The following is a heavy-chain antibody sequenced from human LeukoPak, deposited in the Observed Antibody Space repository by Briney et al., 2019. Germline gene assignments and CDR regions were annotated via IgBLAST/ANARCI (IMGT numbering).Heavy chain of an antibody. J-gene: IGHJ5*02. V-gene: IGHV3-48*03. CDR3: VRGSPYNWFDP. CDR2: ISSSGSII. CDR1: GFIFSSYE. Sequence: GGSLRLSCAASGFIFSSYEMNWVRQAPGKGLGWVSYISSSGSIIYYASSVKGRFTISRDNAKNSLYLQMNSLRAEDTAVYYCVRGSPYNWFDPWGQGTLVTVSS.